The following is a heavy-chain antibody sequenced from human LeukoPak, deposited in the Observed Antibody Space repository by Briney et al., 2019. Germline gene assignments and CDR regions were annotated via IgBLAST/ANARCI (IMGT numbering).Heavy chain of an antibody. CDR2: IIPIFGTA. CDR1: GGTFSNYA. V-gene: IGHV1-69*13. Sequence: SVKVSCKASGGTFSNYAITWVRQAPGQGLEWMGGIIPIFGTANYAQKFQGRVTITADESTSTAYMELSSLRSDDTAVYYCARAGSSGWHPSQPFDYWGQGTLVTVSS. D-gene: IGHD6-19*01. J-gene: IGHJ4*02. CDR3: ARAGSSGWHPSQPFDY.